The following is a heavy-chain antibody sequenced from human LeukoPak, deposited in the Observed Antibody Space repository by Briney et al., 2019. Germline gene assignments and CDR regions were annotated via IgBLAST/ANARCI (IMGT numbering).Heavy chain of an antibody. Sequence: GGSLRLSCAASGFTFSSYAMHWVRQAPGKGLEWVAVISYDGSNKYYADSVKGRFTISRDNSKNTLYLQMNSLRAEDTAVYYCARAPRFHSRRAGTFDYWGQGTLVTVSS. V-gene: IGHV3-30*04. J-gene: IGHJ4*02. CDR2: ISYDGSNK. CDR3: ARAPRFHSRRAGTFDY. D-gene: IGHD6-19*01. CDR1: GFTFSSYA.